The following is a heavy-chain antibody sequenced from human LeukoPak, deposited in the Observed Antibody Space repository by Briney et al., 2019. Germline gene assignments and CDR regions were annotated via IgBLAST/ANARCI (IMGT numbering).Heavy chain of an antibody. CDR1: GFIFSDYY. CDR2: ISSDGTAK. Sequence: PGWSLRLSCAASGFIFSDYYMSWIRQAPGKGLEFVSYISSDGTAKYYADSVKGRFTISGDNAQNSVYLEMTNLRAEDTAVYYCVREFVYRFDNWGQGTVVTVS. CDR3: VREFVYRFDN. D-gene: IGHD2-2*01. J-gene: IGHJ4*02. V-gene: IGHV3-11*04.